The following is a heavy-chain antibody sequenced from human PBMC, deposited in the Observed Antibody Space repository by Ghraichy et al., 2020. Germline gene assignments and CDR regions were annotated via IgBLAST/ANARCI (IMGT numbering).Heavy chain of an antibody. CDR2: ISYDGTTK. CDR1: GFTFNTFG. CDR3: AKNLYDAFDI. V-gene: IGHV3-30*18. Sequence: GESLKISCAASGFTFNTFGMHWVRLAPGKGLEWVALISYDGTTKYYSDSVKGRFIISRDNSAHTLFLQMNSLTAADTAVYFCAKNLYDAFDIWGQGAMVIVSS. J-gene: IGHJ3*02.